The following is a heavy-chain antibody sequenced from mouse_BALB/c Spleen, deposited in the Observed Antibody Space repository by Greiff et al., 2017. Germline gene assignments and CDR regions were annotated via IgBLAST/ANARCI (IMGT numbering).Heavy chain of an antibody. J-gene: IGHJ4*01. CDR3: ARGWLPFYAMDY. CDR2: IDPANGNT. Sequence: VQLKQSGAELVKPGASVKLSCTASGFNIKDTYMHWVKQRPEQGLEWIGRIDPANGNTKYDPKFQGKATITADTSSNTAYLQLSSLTSEDTAVYYCARGWLPFYAMDYWGQGTSVTVSS. D-gene: IGHD2-3*01. V-gene: IGHV14-3*02. CDR1: GFNIKDTY.